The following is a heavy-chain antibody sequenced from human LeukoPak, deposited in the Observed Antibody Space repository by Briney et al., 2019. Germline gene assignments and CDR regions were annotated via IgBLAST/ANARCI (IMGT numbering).Heavy chain of an antibody. D-gene: IGHD6-19*01. V-gene: IGHV3-48*04. J-gene: IGHJ6*03. Sequence: QSGGSLRLSCAASGFTFSSYAMSWVRQAPGKGLEWVSYISSSGSTIYYADSVKGRFTISRDNAKNSLYLQMNSLRAEDTAVYYCARCGVSYSSGWYYPYYYYYMDVWGKGTTVTISS. CDR3: ARCGVSYSSGWYYPYYYYYMDV. CDR1: GFTFSSYA. CDR2: ISSSGSTI.